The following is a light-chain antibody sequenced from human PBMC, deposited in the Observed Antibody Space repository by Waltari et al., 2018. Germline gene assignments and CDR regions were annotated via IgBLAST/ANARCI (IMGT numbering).Light chain of an antibody. J-gene: IGKJ4*01. CDR2: YAS. CDR3: QQDHSFPLT. Sequence: DIQLTQSPSFLSASVGDRVTATCRASQAISNWLAWYQQRPGQAPKLLIYYASTLQSGVPSSFSGSVSGTEFTLTISALQPEDVATYYCQQDHSFPLTFGGGTKVEI. V-gene: IGKV1-9*01. CDR1: QAISNW.